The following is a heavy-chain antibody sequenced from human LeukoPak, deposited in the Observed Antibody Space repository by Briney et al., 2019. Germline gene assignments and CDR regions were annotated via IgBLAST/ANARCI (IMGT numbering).Heavy chain of an antibody. CDR1: GGSFSGYY. CDR2: INHSGST. Sequence: SETLSPTCAVYGGSFSGYYWSWIRQPPGKGLEWIGEINHSGSTNYNPSLKSRVTISVDTSKNQFSLKLSSVTAADTAVYYCARSRGYSYGLDAFDIWGQGTMVTVSS. D-gene: IGHD5-18*01. J-gene: IGHJ3*02. V-gene: IGHV4-34*01. CDR3: ARSRGYSYGLDAFDI.